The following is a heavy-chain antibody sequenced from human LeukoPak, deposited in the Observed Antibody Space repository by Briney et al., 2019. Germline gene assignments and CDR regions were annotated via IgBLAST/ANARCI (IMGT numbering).Heavy chain of an antibody. D-gene: IGHD2-2*01. CDR2: IYYSGST. V-gene: IGHV4-31*03. CDR1: GGSISSGGYY. CDR3: ARGGKYCSSTSCYVTSWDY. Sequence: SETLSLTCTVSGGSISSGGYYWSWIRQHPGKGLEWIGYIYYSGSTYYNPSLKSRVTISVDTSKNQFSLKLSSVTAADTAVYYCARGGKYCSSTSCYVTSWDYWGQGTLVTVSS. J-gene: IGHJ4*02.